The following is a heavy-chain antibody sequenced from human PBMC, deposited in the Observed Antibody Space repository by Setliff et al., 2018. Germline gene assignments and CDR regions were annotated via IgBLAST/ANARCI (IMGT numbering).Heavy chain of an antibody. CDR2: ISYYGGNE. J-gene: IGHJ6*03. CDR1: GFTFGSYA. D-gene: IGHD6-19*01. V-gene: IGHV3-30*01. CDR3: ARDPSGSSSYYSYMDV. Sequence: GGSLRLSCAASGFTFGSYAMHWVRQAPGKGLEWVAAISYYGGNEYYADSVKGRFTISRDNSKNTLYLQMNSLRAEDTAVYYCARDPSGSSSYYSYMDVWGKGTTVTVSS.